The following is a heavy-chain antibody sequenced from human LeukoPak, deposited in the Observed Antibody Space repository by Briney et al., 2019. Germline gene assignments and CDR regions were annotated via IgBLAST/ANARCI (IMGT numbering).Heavy chain of an antibody. Sequence: PSGTLSLTCGVSGGSVTSTNWWTWVRQPPGKGLEWIGEVHLDGRTNYNPSLKSRLTMSVDLSENHISLKLTSVTAADTAVYYCARAPATVVEFDCWGQGTLVTVSS. D-gene: IGHD4-23*01. CDR1: GGSVTSTNW. CDR2: VHLDGRT. CDR3: ARAPATVVEFDC. J-gene: IGHJ4*02. V-gene: IGHV4-4*02.